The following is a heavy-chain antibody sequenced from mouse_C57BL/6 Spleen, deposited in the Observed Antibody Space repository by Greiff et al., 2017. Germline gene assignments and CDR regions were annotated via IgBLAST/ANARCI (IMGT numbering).Heavy chain of an antibody. CDR1: GYTFTSYW. D-gene: IGHD2-1*01. J-gene: IGHJ4*01. CDR2: INPSNGGT. Sequence: QVQLQQPGTELVKPGASVKLSCKACGYTFTSYWMHWVKQRPGQGLEWIGNINPSNGGTNYNEKFKSKATLTVDKSSSTAYMQLSSLTSEDSAVYYCAREEVYYGNPYAMDYWGQGTSVTVSS. CDR3: AREEVYYGNPYAMDY. V-gene: IGHV1-53*01.